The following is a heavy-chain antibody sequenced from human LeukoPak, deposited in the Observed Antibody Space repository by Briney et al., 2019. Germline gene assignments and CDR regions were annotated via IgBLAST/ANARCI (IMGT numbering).Heavy chain of an antibody. D-gene: IGHD2-8*01. V-gene: IGHV4-39*02. CDR2: IYYSGST. Sequence: SETLSLTCTVSGGSISSSSYYWGWIRQPPGKGLEWIGSIYYSGSTYYNPSLKSRVTISVDTSKNQFSLKLSSVTAADTAVYYCARDMGPVCDYWGQGTLVTVSS. J-gene: IGHJ4*02. CDR1: GGSISSSSYY. CDR3: ARDMGPVCDY.